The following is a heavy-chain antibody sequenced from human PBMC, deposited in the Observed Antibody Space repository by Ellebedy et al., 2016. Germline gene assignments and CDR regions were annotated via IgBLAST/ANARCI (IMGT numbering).Heavy chain of an antibody. CDR3: ARTDGGGIFGAFDI. D-gene: IGHD3-3*01. Sequence: GGSLRLXXKCSGYSFSNYWIGWVRQTPGKGLEWMGIIYPGDSDTRYSPSFQGHVTVSADKSISTAYLQWSSLKASDTAIYYCARTDGGGIFGAFDIWGQGTMVTVSS. CDR2: IYPGDSDT. J-gene: IGHJ3*02. CDR1: GYSFSNYW. V-gene: IGHV5-51*01.